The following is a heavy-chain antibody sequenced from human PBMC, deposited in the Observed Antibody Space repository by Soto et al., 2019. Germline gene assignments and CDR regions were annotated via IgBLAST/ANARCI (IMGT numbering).Heavy chain of an antibody. CDR1: GGSISSGGYY. CDR3: ARGHRSLYYDFWSGYYTSWFDP. Sequence: SETLSLTCTVSGGSISSGGYYWSWIRQHPGKGLEWIGYIYYSGSTYYNPSLKSRVTISVDTSRNQFSLKLSSVTAADTAVYYCARGHRSLYYDFWSGYYTSWFDPWGQGTLVTVSS. D-gene: IGHD3-3*01. J-gene: IGHJ5*02. CDR2: IYYSGST. V-gene: IGHV4-31*03.